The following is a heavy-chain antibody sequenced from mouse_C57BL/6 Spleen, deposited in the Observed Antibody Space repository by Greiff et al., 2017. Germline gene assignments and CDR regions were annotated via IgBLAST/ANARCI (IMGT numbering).Heavy chain of an antibody. CDR1: GFTFSSYA. Sequence: DVKLVESGGGLVKPGGSLKLSCAASGFTFSSYAMSWVRQTPEKRLEWVATISDGGSYTYYPDNVKGRFTISRDNAKNNLYLQMSHLKSEDTAMYYGAREGPLEWDGEAMDYWGQGTSVTVSS. J-gene: IGHJ4*01. CDR2: ISDGGSYT. V-gene: IGHV5-4*01. D-gene: IGHD4-1*01. CDR3: AREGPLEWDGEAMDY.